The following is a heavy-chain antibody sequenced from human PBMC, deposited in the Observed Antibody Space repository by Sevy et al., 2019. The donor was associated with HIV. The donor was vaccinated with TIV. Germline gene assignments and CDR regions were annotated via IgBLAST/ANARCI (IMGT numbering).Heavy chain of an antibody. V-gene: IGHV3-53*01. CDR1: GVTVSSSY. Sequence: GGSLRLSCAASGVTVSSSYMSWVRQDPGKGLEWVSVIYSGGNTYYADSVKGRFTIARDNSKNTLYLQMNSLRAEDTAVYYCVRLREDYPENDFDYWGQGTLVTVSS. J-gene: IGHJ4*02. CDR3: VRLREDYPENDFDY. CDR2: IYSGGNT. D-gene: IGHD1-1*01.